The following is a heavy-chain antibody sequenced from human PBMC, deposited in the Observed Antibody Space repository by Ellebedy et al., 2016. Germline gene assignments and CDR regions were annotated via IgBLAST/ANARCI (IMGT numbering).Heavy chain of an antibody. Sequence: GESLKISCAASGFTFSRYWMSWVRQAPGKGLEWVANIKQDGSEKHYVDSVKGRITISRDNAKNSLHLKMNSLRAEDTAVYYCARGGYCSSTSCYTDVRGPEDSWGQGTLVTVSS. J-gene: IGHJ4*02. CDR3: ARGGYCSSTSCYTDVRGPEDS. D-gene: IGHD2-2*02. CDR1: GFTFSRYW. CDR2: IKQDGSEK. V-gene: IGHV3-7*01.